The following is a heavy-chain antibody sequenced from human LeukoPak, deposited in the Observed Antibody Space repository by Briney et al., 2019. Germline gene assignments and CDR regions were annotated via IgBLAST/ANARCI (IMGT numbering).Heavy chain of an antibody. J-gene: IGHJ4*02. CDR1: GYTFTGYY. V-gene: IGHV1-2*06. CDR3: ARAGYSYGYNYPY. D-gene: IGHD5-18*01. CDR2: INPNSGGT. Sequence: ASVKVSCKASGYTFTGYYMHWVRQAPGQGLEWMGRINPNSGGTNYAQKFQGRVTMTTDTSTSTAYMELRSLRSDDTAVYYCARAGYSYGYNYPYWGQGTLVTVSS.